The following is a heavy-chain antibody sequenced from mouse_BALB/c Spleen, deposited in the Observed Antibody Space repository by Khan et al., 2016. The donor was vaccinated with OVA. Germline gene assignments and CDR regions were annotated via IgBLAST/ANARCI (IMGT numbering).Heavy chain of an antibody. CDR1: GFSFSSYS. CDR2: ISSGGSYT. J-gene: IGHJ2*01. Sequence: EVQLQESGGDLVRPGGSLKLSCAASGFSFSSYSMSWVRQTPEKRLEWVATISSGGSYTYSPDSVKGRFTISRDNAKNTLYLQMSSLKSEDTALYYCTRHRGYYGSSPYFDYWGQGTTLTVSS. CDR3: TRHRGYYGSSPYFDY. V-gene: IGHV5-6-4*01. D-gene: IGHD1-1*01.